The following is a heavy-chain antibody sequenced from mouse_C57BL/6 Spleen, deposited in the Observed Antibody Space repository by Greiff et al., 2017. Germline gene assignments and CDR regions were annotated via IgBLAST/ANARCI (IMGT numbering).Heavy chain of an antibody. CDR3: ARDYYCSSWYFDV. V-gene: IGHV5-17*01. Sequence: DVMLVESGGGLVKPGGSLKLSCAASGFTFSDYGMHWVRQAPEKGLEWVAYISSGSSTIYYADTVKGRFTISRDNAKNTLFLQMTSLRSEDTAMYYCARDYYCSSWYFDVWGTGTTVTVSS. D-gene: IGHD1-1*01. J-gene: IGHJ1*03. CDR2: ISSGSSTI. CDR1: GFTFSDYG.